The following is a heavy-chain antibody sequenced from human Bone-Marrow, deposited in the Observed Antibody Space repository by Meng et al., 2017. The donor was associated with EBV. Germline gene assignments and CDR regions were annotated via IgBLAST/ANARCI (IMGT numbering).Heavy chain of an antibody. CDR1: GGSISSSNW. CDR3: ARGGDIVATRFDY. J-gene: IGHJ4*02. D-gene: IGHD5-12*01. Sequence: QVDRRDSGPGLVNPSGTLSLTCAGLGGSISSSNWLSWGRQPPGKGLEWIGEIYHSGSTNYNPSLKSRVTISVDKSKNQFSLKLSSVTAADTAVYYCARGGDIVATRFDYWGQGTLVTVSS. V-gene: IGHV4-4*02. CDR2: IYHSGST.